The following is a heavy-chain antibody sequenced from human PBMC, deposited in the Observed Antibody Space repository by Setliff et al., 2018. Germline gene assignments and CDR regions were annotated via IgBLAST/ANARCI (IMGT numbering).Heavy chain of an antibody. Sequence: ASVKVSCKASGYTLTNYYMHWVRQAPGQGLEWMGIINPSGGLTRYAQKFQGKVTMTRDTSTSTVYMEVSSLRSDDTAVYYCAREGVDTRSSTDYRYYMDVWGQGTTVTVSS. D-gene: IGHD5-18*01. CDR3: AREGVDTRSSTDYRYYMDV. CDR1: GYTLTNYY. J-gene: IGHJ6*03. V-gene: IGHV1-46*01. CDR2: INPSGGLT.